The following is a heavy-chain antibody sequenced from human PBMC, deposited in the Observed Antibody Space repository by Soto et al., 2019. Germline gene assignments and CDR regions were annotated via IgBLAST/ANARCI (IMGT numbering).Heavy chain of an antibody. D-gene: IGHD6-6*01. Sequence: QVQLQESGPGLVKPSQTLSLTCTVPGGSISSGDYYWSWIRQHPGKGLAWIGHIYNSGSTYYNPSLKSRVTISVDTSKIQFSLCLNSVTAADTAVYYCSRVSDSSFPRYYYYGMDVWGQGTTVTVS. J-gene: IGHJ6*02. CDR3: SRVSDSSFPRYYYYGMDV. CDR2: IYNSGST. CDR1: GGSISSGDYY. V-gene: IGHV4-31*03.